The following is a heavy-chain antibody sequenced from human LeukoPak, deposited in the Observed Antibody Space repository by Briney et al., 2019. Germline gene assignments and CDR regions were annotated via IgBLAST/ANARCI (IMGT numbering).Heavy chain of an antibody. J-gene: IGHJ4*02. CDR1: GFTFSSYA. CDR2: ISGSGGSA. Sequence: GGSLRPSCAASGFTFSSYAMSWVRQAPGKGLEWVSAISGSGGSAYYADSVKGRFTISRDNSKNTLYLQMNSLRAEDTAVYYCAKDRTSQENYFDYWGQGTLVTVSS. D-gene: IGHD1-1*01. CDR3: AKDRTSQENYFDY. V-gene: IGHV3-23*01.